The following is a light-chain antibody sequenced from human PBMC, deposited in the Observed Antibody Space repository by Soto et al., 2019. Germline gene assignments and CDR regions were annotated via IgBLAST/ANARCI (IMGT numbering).Light chain of an antibody. J-gene: IGLJ1*01. V-gene: IGLV2-8*01. Sequence: QAALTQPLSASGSPGQSVTISCSGTSSDVGGYDYVSWYQQHPGKAPKLMIYEVTKRPSGVPDRFSGSKSGNTASLTVYGLQAEDEADYYCSSYAGSNNFVFGTGTKVTVL. CDR2: EVT. CDR1: SSDVGGYDY. CDR3: SSYAGSNNFV.